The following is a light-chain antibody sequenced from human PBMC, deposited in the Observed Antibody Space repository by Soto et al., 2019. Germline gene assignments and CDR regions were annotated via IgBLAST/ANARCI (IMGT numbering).Light chain of an antibody. CDR3: SSRVV. CDR2: DVS. V-gene: IGLV2-14*01. CDR1: SSDVGGYNY. J-gene: IGLJ2*01. Sequence: QSVLTQPASVSGSPGQSITISCTGTSSDVGGYNYVSWYLQHPGKATKLMIYDVSNRPSGVSNRFSGSKSGNTASLTISGIQAEDEADYYCSSRVVFGGGTKLTVL.